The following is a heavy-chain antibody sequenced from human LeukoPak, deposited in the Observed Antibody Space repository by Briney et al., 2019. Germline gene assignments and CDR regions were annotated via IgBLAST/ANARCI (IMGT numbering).Heavy chain of an antibody. Sequence: GGSLRLSCAASGFTFSSYSMNWVRQAPGKGLEWVSSISSSGSYIYYADSVKGRFTISRDNAKNSLYLQMNSLRAEDTAVYYCSIDVGRLSTFGGVIVIPEIISPGYYYYGMDVWGQGTTVTVSS. CDR1: GFTFSSYS. CDR2: ISSSGSYI. CDR3: SIDVGRLSTFGGVIVIPEIISPGYYYYGMDV. J-gene: IGHJ6*02. V-gene: IGHV3-21*01. D-gene: IGHD3-16*02.